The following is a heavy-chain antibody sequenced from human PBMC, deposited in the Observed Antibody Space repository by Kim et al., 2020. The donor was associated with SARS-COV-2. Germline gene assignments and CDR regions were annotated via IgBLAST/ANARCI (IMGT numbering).Heavy chain of an antibody. V-gene: IGHV4-59*01. J-gene: IGHJ4*02. Sequence: SETLSLTCTVSGGSISSYYWSWIRQPPGKGLEWIGYIYYSGSTNYNPSLKSRVTISVDTSKNQFSLKLSSVTAADTAVYYCARVGEKVLWFGESRYFDYWGQGTLVTVSS. D-gene: IGHD3-10*01. CDR2: IYYSGST. CDR1: GGSISSYY. CDR3: ARVGEKVLWFGESRYFDY.